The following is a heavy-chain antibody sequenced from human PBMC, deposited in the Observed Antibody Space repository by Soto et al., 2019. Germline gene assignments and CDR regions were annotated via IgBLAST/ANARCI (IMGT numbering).Heavy chain of an antibody. Sequence: VQLVESGGTVVQPGGSLRLSCVGSGFTFSSYGMHWVRQAPGKGLECVAVISDTGSSHYYAASVEGRFTISRENSKNTLSLQRDRLRVEDTAVYYCAKDRGGDCPDNICYFGADYWGQGTPVTVS. CDR1: GFTFSSYG. D-gene: IGHD2-21*02. CDR3: AKDRGGDCPDNICYFGADY. J-gene: IGHJ4*02. CDR2: ISDTGSSH. V-gene: IGHV3-30*18.